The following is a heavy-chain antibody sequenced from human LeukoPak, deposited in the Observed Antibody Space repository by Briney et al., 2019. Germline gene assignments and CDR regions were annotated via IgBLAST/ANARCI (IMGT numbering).Heavy chain of an antibody. V-gene: IGHV4-4*07. Sequence: SETLSLTCTVSGGSISSYYWSWIRQPAGKGLEWIGRIYTSGSTNYNPSLKSRVTMSVDTSKNQFSLKLSSVTAADTAVYYCARTIVVVAATHFDYWGQGTLVTVSS. D-gene: IGHD2-15*01. J-gene: IGHJ4*02. CDR2: IYTSGST. CDR1: GGSISSYY. CDR3: ARTIVVVAATHFDY.